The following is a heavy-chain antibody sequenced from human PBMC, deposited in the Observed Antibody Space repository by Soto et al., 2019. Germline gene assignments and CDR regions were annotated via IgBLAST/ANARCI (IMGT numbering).Heavy chain of an antibody. J-gene: IGHJ6*02. CDR1: GTSISSSQW. CDR3: GRTKDYVYGVDV. CDR2: IYHNERT. Sequence: QVQLQESGPGLVKPSGTLSLTCAVSGTSISSSQWWSWVRQPPGKGLEWIGEIYHNERTNYNPSLTSRLTMSLDKSKNQVSLKLRSVTAADTATYYCGRTKDYVYGVDVWGQGTTVTVSS. V-gene: IGHV4-4*02.